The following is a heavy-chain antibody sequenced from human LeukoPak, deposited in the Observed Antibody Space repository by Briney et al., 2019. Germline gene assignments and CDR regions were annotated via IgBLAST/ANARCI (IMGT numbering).Heavy chain of an antibody. CDR1: GGSVSSGSYY. J-gene: IGHJ3*02. D-gene: IGHD6-13*01. CDR3: ASSSSSWYEFDAFDI. Sequence: SETLSLTCTVSGGSVSSGSYYWSWIRQPPGKGLEWIGYIYYSGSTNYNPSLKSRVTISVDTSKNQFSLKLSSVTAADTAVYYCASSSSSWYEFDAFDIWGQGTMVTVSS. CDR2: IYYSGST. V-gene: IGHV4-61*01.